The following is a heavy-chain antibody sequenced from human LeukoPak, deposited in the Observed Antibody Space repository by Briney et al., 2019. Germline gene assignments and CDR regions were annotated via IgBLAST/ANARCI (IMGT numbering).Heavy chain of an antibody. CDR3: ARVYSGSYYDAFDI. D-gene: IGHD1-26*01. J-gene: IGHJ3*02. V-gene: IGHV4-59*08. CDR2: IYYSGST. Sequence: MTSETLSLTCTVSGGSISSYYWSWIRQPPGKGLEWIGYIYYSGSTNYNPSLKSRVTISVDTSKNQFSLKLSSVTAADTAVYYCARVYSGSYYDAFDIWGQGTMVTVSS. CDR1: GGSISSYY.